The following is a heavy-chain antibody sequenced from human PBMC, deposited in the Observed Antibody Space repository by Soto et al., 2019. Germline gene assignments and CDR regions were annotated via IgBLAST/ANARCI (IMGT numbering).Heavy chain of an antibody. Sequence: QVQLVKSGAEVKKPGASVKVSCKSSGYPFTGYYIYWVRQDPGQGLEWMGWIDPNSGGRNYAQKFQGRVTMTRDTSISTGIMELSRLRSDDTAVYYCARDPGEFGELWEFWGQGTLVTVSS. D-gene: IGHD3-10*01. CDR3: ARDPGEFGELWEF. J-gene: IGHJ4*02. CDR1: GYPFTGYY. CDR2: IDPNSGGR. V-gene: IGHV1-2*02.